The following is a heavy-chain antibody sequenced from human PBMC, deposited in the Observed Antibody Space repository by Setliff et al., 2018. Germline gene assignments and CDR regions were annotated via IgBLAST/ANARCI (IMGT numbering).Heavy chain of an antibody. V-gene: IGHV1-18*01. CDR2: ISAYNGST. D-gene: IGHD2-21*01. Sequence: ASVKVSCKASGYTFTNYGITWVRQAPGKGLEWMGWISAYNGSTSYAQKFQGRVTMTTDTSTRTAYMEVTSLRSDDPAVYYCATEKFPGDWGDYWGQGTLVTVSS. J-gene: IGHJ4*02. CDR3: ATEKFPGDWGDY. CDR1: GYTFTNYG.